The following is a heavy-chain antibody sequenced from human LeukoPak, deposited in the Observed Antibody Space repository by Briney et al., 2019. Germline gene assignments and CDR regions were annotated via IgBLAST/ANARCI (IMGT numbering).Heavy chain of an antibody. V-gene: IGHV3-23*01. CDR2: ISGSGGST. Sequence: PGGSLRLSCAASGFTFSSYGMSWVRQAPGKGLEWVSAISGSGGSTYYADSVKGRFTISRDNSKNTLYLQMNSLRAEDTAVYYCAKDRMIVVKYGPGLFDYWGQGTLVTVSS. J-gene: IGHJ4*02. D-gene: IGHD3-22*01. CDR1: GFTFSSYG. CDR3: AKDRMIVVKYGPGLFDY.